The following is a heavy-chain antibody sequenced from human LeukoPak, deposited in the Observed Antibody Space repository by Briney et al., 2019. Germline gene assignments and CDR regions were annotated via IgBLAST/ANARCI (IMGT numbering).Heavy chain of an antibody. D-gene: IGHD3-22*01. Sequence: GGSLRLSCAASGFTFSSYSMNWVRQAPGKGLEWVLYISSSSTIYYADSVKGRFTISRDNSKNTLYLQMNSLRAEDTAVYYCSGYNWFDPWGQGTLVTVSS. CDR1: GFTFSSYS. V-gene: IGHV3-48*01. CDR3: SGYNWFDP. J-gene: IGHJ5*02. CDR2: ISSSSTI.